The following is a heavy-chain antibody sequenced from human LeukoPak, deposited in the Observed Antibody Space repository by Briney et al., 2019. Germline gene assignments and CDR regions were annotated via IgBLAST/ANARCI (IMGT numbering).Heavy chain of an antibody. V-gene: IGHV3-15*01. CDR2: IQSKTDGGTT. J-gene: IGHJ4*02. Sequence: GGSLRLSCEASGFTVSNAWMSWVRQAPGKGLEWVGLIQSKTDGGTTDYAAPVKGRFTISGDDSKNTLYLQMNSLKSEDTAVYYCTTKQSTSSPGFDFDSWGQGTLVTVSS. CDR3: TTKQSTSSPGFDFDS. D-gene: IGHD1-1*01. CDR1: GFTVSNAW.